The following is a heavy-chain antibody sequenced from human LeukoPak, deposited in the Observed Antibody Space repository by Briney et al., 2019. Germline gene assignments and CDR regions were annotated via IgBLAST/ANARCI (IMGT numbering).Heavy chain of an antibody. Sequence: GGSLRLSCAASGFTFSSYAMSWVRQAPGKGLEWVAFIRYDGSNKYYADSVKGRFTISRDNSKNTLYLQMNSLRAEDTAVYYCARVVITTPDAFDIWGQGTMATVSS. D-gene: IGHD3-22*01. CDR3: ARVVITTPDAFDI. J-gene: IGHJ3*02. V-gene: IGHV3-30*02. CDR2: IRYDGSNK. CDR1: GFTFSSYA.